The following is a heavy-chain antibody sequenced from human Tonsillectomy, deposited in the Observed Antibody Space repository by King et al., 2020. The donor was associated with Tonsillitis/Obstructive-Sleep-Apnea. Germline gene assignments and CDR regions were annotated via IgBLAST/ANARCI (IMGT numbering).Heavy chain of an antibody. CDR3: AKVSWSGYSFRYYYMDV. V-gene: IGHV3-43*02. D-gene: IGHD3-3*01. CDR1: GFTFDDYA. J-gene: IGHJ6*03. Sequence: VQLVESGGGVVQPGGSLRLSCAASGFTFDDYAMHWVRQAPGKGLEWVSLISGDGGSTYYADSVKGRFTISRDNSKNSLYLQMISLRTEDTALYYCAKVSWSGYSFRYYYMDVWGKGTTVTVSS. CDR2: ISGDGGST.